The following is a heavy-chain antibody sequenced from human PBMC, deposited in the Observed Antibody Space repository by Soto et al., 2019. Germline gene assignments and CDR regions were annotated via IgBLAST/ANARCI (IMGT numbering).Heavy chain of an antibody. V-gene: IGHV3-23*01. J-gene: IGHJ4*02. D-gene: IGHD6-13*01. Sequence: PGGSLRLSCAASGFTFSSYALNWVRQAPGKGLEWVSGIGGDGGSTYYADSVKGRLTISRDNSKNTLYLQVNSLRAEDTAVYYCAKDHSDSSNWYGYSDLWGQGTPVTVSS. CDR2: IGGDGGST. CDR3: AKDHSDSSNWYGYSDL. CDR1: GFTFSSYA.